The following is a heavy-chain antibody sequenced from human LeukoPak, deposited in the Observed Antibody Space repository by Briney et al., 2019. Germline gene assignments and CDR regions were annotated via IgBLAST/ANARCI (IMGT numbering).Heavy chain of an antibody. Sequence: SETLSLTCAVYGGSFSGYYWSWLRQPPGKGLEWIGEINHSGSTNYNPSLKSRVTISVDTSKNQFSLKLSSVTAADTAVYYCATTYYDFWSGPRPHFDYWGQGTLVTVSS. V-gene: IGHV4-34*01. D-gene: IGHD3-3*01. J-gene: IGHJ4*02. CDR2: INHSGST. CDR1: GGSFSGYY. CDR3: ATTYYDFWSGPRPHFDY.